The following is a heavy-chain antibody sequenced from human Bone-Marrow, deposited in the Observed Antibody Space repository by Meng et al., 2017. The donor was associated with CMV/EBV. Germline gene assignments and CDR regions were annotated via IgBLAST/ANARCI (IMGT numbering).Heavy chain of an antibody. D-gene: IGHD6-6*01. CDR2: IYHSGST. V-gene: IGHV4-38-2*02. CDR3: ARSLGREYSSFYYYYGMDV. CDR1: GYSISSGYY. J-gene: IGHJ6*01. Sequence: GSLRLSCTVSGYSISSGYYWGWIRQPPGKGLEWIGSIYHSGSTYYNPSLKSRVTISVDTSKNQFSLKLSSVTAADTAVYYCARSLGREYSSFYYYYGMDVWGQGTTVTVSS.